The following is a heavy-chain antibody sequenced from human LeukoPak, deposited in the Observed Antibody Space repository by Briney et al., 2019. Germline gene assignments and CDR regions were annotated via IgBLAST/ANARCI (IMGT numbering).Heavy chain of an antibody. Sequence: TGRSLRLSCAASGFTFSSYAMHWVRQAPGKGLEWVAVISYDGSNKYYADSVKGRFTISRDNSKNTLYLQMNSLRAEDTAVYYCARDRGCSSTSCYPHYYYYYGMDVWGQGTTVTVSS. CDR2: ISYDGSNK. J-gene: IGHJ6*02. V-gene: IGHV3-30-3*01. D-gene: IGHD2-2*01. CDR3: ARDRGCSSTSCYPHYYYYYGMDV. CDR1: GFTFSSYA.